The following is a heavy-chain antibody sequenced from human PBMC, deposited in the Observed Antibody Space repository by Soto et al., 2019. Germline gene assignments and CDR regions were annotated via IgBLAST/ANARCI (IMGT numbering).Heavy chain of an antibody. CDR3: ARDGNGYYDSSGYYYFDY. V-gene: IGHV1-18*01. CDR1: GYTFTSYG. J-gene: IGHJ4*02. D-gene: IGHD3-22*01. Sequence: AAVKVSCKASGYTFTSYGISCVRQAPGQVLEWMGWISAYNGNTNYAQKLQGRVTMTTDTSTSTAYMELRSLRSDDTAVYYCARDGNGYYDSSGYYYFDYWGQGTLVPVSS. CDR2: ISAYNGNT.